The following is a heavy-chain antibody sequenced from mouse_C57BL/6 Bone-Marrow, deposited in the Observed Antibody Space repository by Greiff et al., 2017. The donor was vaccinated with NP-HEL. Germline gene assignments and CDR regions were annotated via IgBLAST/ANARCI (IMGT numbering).Heavy chain of an antibody. CDR1: GFTFSSYG. CDR3: ARHYYSDYFDY. CDR2: ISSGGSYI. D-gene: IGHD2-12*01. J-gene: IGHJ2*01. V-gene: IGHV5-6*01. Sequence: EVKLVESGGDLVKPGGSLKLSCAASGFTFSSYGMSWVRQTPDKRLEWVATISSGGSYIYYPDSVKGRFTISRDNAKNTLYLQMSSLKSEDTAMYYCARHYYSDYFDYWGQGTTLTVSS.